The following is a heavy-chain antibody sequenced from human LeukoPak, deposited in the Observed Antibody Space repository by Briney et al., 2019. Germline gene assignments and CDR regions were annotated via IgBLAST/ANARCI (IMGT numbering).Heavy chain of an antibody. V-gene: IGHV3-53*01. J-gene: IGHJ6*03. CDR3: TRAVRTPRYSYYYMDV. Sequence: PGGSLRLSCAASGFTVSSDYMAWVRQPPGKGLEWVSVIYTGGTPYYADSVRGRFIISRDSSKNMVYLQINSLRVEDTAVYYCTRAVRTPRYSYYYMDVWGKGTTVIVSS. CDR1: GFTVSSDY. D-gene: IGHD2-15*01. CDR2: IYTGGTP.